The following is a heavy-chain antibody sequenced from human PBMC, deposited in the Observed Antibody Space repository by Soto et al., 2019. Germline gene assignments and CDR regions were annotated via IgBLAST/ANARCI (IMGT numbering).Heavy chain of an antibody. J-gene: IGHJ3*02. CDR3: ARGASYHAFDI. V-gene: IGHV1-3*01. D-gene: IGHD5-18*01. CDR1: GYTFTSYA. Sequence: ASVKVSWKASGYTFTSYAMHWVRQAPGQRLEWMGWINAGNGNTKYSQKFQGRVTITRDTSASTAYMELSSLRSEDTAVYYCARGASYHAFDIWGQGTMVTVSS. CDR2: INAGNGNT.